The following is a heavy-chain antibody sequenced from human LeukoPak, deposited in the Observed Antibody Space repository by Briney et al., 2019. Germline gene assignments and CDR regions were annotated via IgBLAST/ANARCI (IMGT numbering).Heavy chain of an antibody. Sequence: TGGSLRLSCAASGFTFSSYWMHWVRQAPGKGLVWVSRINSDGSSTSYADSVKGRFTISRDNAKNTLYLQMNRLRAEDTAVYYCARDVRRWLQFDYWGQGTLVTVSS. CDR2: INSDGSST. CDR1: GFTFSSYW. V-gene: IGHV3-74*01. J-gene: IGHJ4*02. D-gene: IGHD5-24*01. CDR3: ARDVRRWLQFDY.